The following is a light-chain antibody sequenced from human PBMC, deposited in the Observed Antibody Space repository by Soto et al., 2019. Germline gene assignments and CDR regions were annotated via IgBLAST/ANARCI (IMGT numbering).Light chain of an antibody. Sequence: QSALTQPASVSGSPGQSITISCTGTSSDVGGYNYVSWYQQHPGKAPKLMIYDVSNRPPGVANRFSGSKSGNTTSLTISGLQDEDEADYYCSSYTSSSTLVVFGGGTKLTVL. J-gene: IGLJ2*01. CDR1: SSDVGGYNY. CDR3: SSYTSSSTLVV. CDR2: DVS. V-gene: IGLV2-14*01.